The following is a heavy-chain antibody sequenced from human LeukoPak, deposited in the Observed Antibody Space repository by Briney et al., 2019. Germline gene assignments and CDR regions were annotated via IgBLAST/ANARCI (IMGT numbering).Heavy chain of an antibody. J-gene: IGHJ4*02. CDR1: GFTFSNYW. D-gene: IGHD2-2*01. CDR3: ARDRYPAAGEFDY. V-gene: IGHV3-74*01. CDR2: LDTDGSDT. Sequence: GGSLRLSCAASGFTFSNYWMHWVRQAPGKGLVWVSRLDTDGSDTSYADSVKGRFTISRDNAKNTLYLQMNNLRAEDTAIYYCARDRYPAAGEFDYWGQGTLVTVSS.